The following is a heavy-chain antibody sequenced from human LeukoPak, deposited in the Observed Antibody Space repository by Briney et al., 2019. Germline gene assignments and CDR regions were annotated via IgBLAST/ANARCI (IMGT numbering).Heavy chain of an antibody. Sequence: TPSGTLSLTCVVSGGSISSNNWWSWVRQSPGKGLEWIGEIYHSGSTNYNPSLKSRVTISVDKSKNQFSLKLSSVTAADTAVYYCARSGSSGWYLTDAFDIWGQGTMVIVSS. CDR1: GGSISSNNW. D-gene: IGHD6-19*01. CDR3: ARSGSSGWYLTDAFDI. V-gene: IGHV4-4*02. CDR2: IYHSGST. J-gene: IGHJ3*02.